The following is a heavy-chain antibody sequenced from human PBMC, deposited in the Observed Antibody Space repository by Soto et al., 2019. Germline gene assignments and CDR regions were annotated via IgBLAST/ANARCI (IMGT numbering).Heavy chain of an antibody. V-gene: IGHV2-5*01. CDR3: AHGECYDFWSGYYTGFDY. J-gene: IGHJ4*02. CDR1: GFSLSTSGVG. CDR2: IYWNDDK. Sequence: ASGPTLVNPTQTLTLTCTFSGFSLSTSGVGVGWIRQPPGKALEWLALIYWNDDKRYSPSLKSRLTITKDTSKNQVVLTMTNMDPVDTATYYCAHGECYDFWSGYYTGFDYWAQGTLVTVSS. D-gene: IGHD3-3*01.